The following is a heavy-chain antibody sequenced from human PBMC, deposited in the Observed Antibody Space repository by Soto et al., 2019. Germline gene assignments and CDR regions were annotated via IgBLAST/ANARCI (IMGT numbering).Heavy chain of an antibody. D-gene: IGHD6-6*01. CDR1: GYTFTGHY. CDR2: INPYSGVT. Sequence: QVQLVQSGAELKKPGASVKVSCKASGYTFTGHYMHWVRQAPGQGLEWMGLINPYSGVTNYAQKFQGWVTMTRDTSISTAYMELSRVTSDDTAVYYCARALYSSSSGFDSWGQGTLVTVSS. J-gene: IGHJ4*02. CDR3: ARALYSSSSGFDS. V-gene: IGHV1-2*04.